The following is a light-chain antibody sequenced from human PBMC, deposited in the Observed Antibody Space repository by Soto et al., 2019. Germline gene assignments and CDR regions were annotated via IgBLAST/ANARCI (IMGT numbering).Light chain of an antibody. CDR2: EDI. CDR3: RSYAGGPSVV. Sequence: QSALTQPASVSGSPGQSITISCTGTISDVGRYNLVSWYQQHPDKAPKLIIYEDIERPSGVSHRFSGSTSGNTASLTISGLQLADEAKYICRSYAGGPSVVFGGGTKLTVL. V-gene: IGLV2-23*01. J-gene: IGLJ2*01. CDR1: ISDVGRYNL.